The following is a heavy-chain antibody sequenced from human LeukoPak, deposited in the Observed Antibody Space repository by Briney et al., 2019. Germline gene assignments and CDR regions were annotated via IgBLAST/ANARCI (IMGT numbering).Heavy chain of an antibody. CDR3: ARMTYYYDSSGYSHFDY. Sequence: GGSLRLSCEASGFTFNSYEMNWVRQAPGKGLGWVSYIGSSGSAIYYAASVKGRFTICRDNAKNSLYLQMNSLRVEDTAVYYCARMTYYYDSSGYSHFDYWGQGTLVTVSS. CDR2: IGSSGSAI. D-gene: IGHD3-22*01. CDR1: GFTFNSYE. J-gene: IGHJ4*02. V-gene: IGHV3-48*03.